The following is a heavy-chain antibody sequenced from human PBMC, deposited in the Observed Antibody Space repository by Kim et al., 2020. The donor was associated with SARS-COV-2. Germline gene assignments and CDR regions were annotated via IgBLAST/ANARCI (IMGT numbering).Heavy chain of an antibody. J-gene: IGHJ4*02. CDR2: LFYNGNT. CDR3: ARCGSYTAYFAS. CDR1: GGSINNFH. D-gene: IGHD1-26*01. Sequence: SETLSLTFTVSGGSINNFHWSWIRQSPGKGLEWIGYLFYNGNTSYNPSLEGRVTILRDTSKNHFSLNLTSVTAADTAVYYCARCGSYTAYFASWGQGALV. V-gene: IGHV4-59*01.